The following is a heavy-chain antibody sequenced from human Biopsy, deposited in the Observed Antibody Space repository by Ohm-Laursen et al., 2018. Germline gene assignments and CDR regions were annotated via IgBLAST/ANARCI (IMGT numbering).Heavy chain of an antibody. Sequence: ASVKVSCKGSGYAVNDYFLHWLRQAPGQGPEWMGGTSPYSGGTNYAQKFQGRVTMTTDTSTSTVYLELRRLISDDTAVYYCARDIMNRIAGLVARSDVFDVWGQGTLVTVSS. J-gene: IGHJ3*01. V-gene: IGHV1-2*02. CDR1: GYAVNDYF. CDR3: ARDIMNRIAGLVARSDVFDV. D-gene: IGHD3-16*01. CDR2: TSPYSGGT.